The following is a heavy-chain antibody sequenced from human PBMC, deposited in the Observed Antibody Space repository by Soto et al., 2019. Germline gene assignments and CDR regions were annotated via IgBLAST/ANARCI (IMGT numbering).Heavy chain of an antibody. CDR1: GYTFPSYA. CDR2: INAGNGNT. D-gene: IGHD6-13*01. J-gene: IGHJ4*02. CDR3: ARGQHFARGAAGTNSYLDY. V-gene: IGHV1-3*01. Sequence: GASVKVSCKASGYTFPSYAMHWVRQAPGQRLEWMGWINAGNGNTKYSQKFQGRVTITRDTSASTAYMELSSLRSEDTAVYYCARGQHFARGAAGTNSYLDYWGQGTLVTVSS.